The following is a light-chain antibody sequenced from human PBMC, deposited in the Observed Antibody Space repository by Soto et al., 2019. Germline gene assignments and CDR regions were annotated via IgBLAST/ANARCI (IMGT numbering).Light chain of an antibody. CDR2: DAS. CDR1: QTVRNNY. Sequence: EFVLTQSPGTLSLCPCGRATLSYKTSQTVRNNYLAWYQQKPGQAPRLLIYDASSRATGIPDRFSGGGSGTDFTLNISRLEPQDFAVYYCQQFSSYPLTFGGGTKVDIK. J-gene: IGKJ4*01. V-gene: IGKV3-20*01. CDR3: QQFSSYPLT.